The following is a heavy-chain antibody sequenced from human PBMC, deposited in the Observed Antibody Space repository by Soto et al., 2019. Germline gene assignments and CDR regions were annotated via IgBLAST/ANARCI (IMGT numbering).Heavy chain of an antibody. CDR2: IKHGGSS. CDR1: PGSFSHYF. D-gene: IGHD6-19*01. J-gene: IGHJ3*02. CDR3: ARGGSSDWQVALDM. Sequence: VQQQPWGAGLLKPSETLSLTCSVVPGSFSHYFWNWIRQSPGKGLEWIGKIKHGGSSNYNPSLRSRVSISLDMSKNQFSLNLSSVTAADTGVYYCARGGSSDWQVALDMWGQGTMVTVSS. V-gene: IGHV4-34*01.